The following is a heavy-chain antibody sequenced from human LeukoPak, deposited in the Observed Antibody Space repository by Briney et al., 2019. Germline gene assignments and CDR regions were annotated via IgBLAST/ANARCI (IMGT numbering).Heavy chain of an antibody. Sequence: ASVKVSCKASGYTFTGYYMHWVRQAPGQGLEWMGWINPNSGGTNYAQKFQGRVTMTRDTSISTAYMELSRLRSDDTAVYYCARVNGYSSSWSDYWGQGTLVTVSS. V-gene: IGHV1-2*02. CDR1: GYTFTGYY. CDR3: ARVNGYSSSWSDY. CDR2: INPNSGGT. D-gene: IGHD6-13*01. J-gene: IGHJ4*02.